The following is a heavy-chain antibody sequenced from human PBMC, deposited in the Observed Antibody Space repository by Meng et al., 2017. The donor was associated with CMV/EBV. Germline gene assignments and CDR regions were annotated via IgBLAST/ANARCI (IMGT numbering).Heavy chain of an antibody. J-gene: IGHJ4*02. CDR3: ARETAYGYRSGWTYFDY. CDR2: IYPGDSDT. Sequence: YSFTSYEIGWVRQMPGKGLEWMGIIYPGDSDTRYSPSFQGQVTISAAHSISTAYLQWSSLKASATAMYYCARETAYGYRSGWTYFDYWGQGTLVTVSS. V-gene: IGHV5-51*01. D-gene: IGHD6-19*01. CDR1: YSFTSYE.